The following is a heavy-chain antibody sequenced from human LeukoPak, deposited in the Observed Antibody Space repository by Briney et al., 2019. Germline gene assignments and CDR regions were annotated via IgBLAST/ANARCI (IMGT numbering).Heavy chain of an antibody. V-gene: IGHV4-61*02. CDR2: IYTSGST. J-gene: IGHJ4*02. D-gene: IGHD6-19*01. CDR3: ARHAPWDSSGSFFDY. CDR1: GGSISSGSYY. Sequence: SQTLSLTCTVSGGSISSGSYYWSWIRQPAGKGLEWIGRIYTSGSTYYNPSLKSRVTISVDTSKNQFSLKLSSVTAADTAVYYCARHAPWDSSGSFFDYWGQGTLVTVSS.